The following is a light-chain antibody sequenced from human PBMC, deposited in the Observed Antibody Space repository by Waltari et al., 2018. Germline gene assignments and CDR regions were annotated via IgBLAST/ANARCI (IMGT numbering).Light chain of an antibody. CDR3: QALGTGAWV. V-gene: IGLV3-1*01. CDR2: QDT. Sequence: SYELTQPPSVSVSPGQTASITCSGDILGNKYASWYQQKPGQSPLLVIYQDTKRPSEIPERFSGSKSWNAATLTITGTHGMDEADYYCQALGTGAWVFGGGTKLTVL. CDR1: ILGNKY. J-gene: IGLJ3*02.